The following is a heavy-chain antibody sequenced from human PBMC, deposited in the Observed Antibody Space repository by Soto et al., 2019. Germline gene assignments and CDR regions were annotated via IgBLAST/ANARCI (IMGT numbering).Heavy chain of an antibody. CDR2: IRQDGSEI. D-gene: IGHD2-2*01. CDR3: AREVVVSRGASYFGY. J-gene: IGHJ4*03. CDR1: GFPLRSNW. Sequence: GGSLGLSCVGFGFPLRSNWLTWVRQAPGKGLEWVANIRQDGSEINYVDSVKGRFTISRDNTKNSLYLQMNSLRAEDTAIYYCAREVVVSRGASYFGYWG. V-gene: IGHV3-7*04.